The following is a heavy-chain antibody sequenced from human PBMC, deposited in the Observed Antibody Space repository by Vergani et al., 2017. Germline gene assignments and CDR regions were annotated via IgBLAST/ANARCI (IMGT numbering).Heavy chain of an antibody. CDR3: AKVRENYIVLVPAASFYY. CDR1: GFTFSSYA. D-gene: IGHD2-2*01. J-gene: IGHJ4*02. Sequence: EVQLLESGGGLVQPGGSLRLSCAASGFTFSSYAMSWVRQAPGKGLEWVSAIIGSGGSTYYADSVKGRFTISRDNSKNTLYLQMNSLRAEDTAVYYCAKVRENYIVLVPAASFYYWSQGTLVTVSS. CDR2: IIGSGGST. V-gene: IGHV3-23*01.